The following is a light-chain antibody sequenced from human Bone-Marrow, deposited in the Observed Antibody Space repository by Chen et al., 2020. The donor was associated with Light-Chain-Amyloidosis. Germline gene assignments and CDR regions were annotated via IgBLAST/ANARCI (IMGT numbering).Light chain of an antibody. Sequence: DIVMTQSPDSLAVSLGERATINCRSSQSLLYTSSNKNYLAWYQQKPGQPPKLLIYWASTRESGVPDRFSGSGSGTDFTLSISSLQAEDVAVYYCQQYYATPFTFGPGTKVDI. CDR1: QSLLYTSSNKNY. V-gene: IGKV4-1*01. CDR3: QQYYATPFT. J-gene: IGKJ3*01. CDR2: WAS.